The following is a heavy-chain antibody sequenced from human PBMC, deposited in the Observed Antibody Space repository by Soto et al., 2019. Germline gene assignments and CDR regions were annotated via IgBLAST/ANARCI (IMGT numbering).Heavy chain of an antibody. D-gene: IGHD6-19*01. CDR3: ARDRGVAPPVAGNTHYYYYMDV. J-gene: IGHJ6*03. V-gene: IGHV1-18*01. Sequence: QDQLVQSGGEVKKPGASVKVSCKASGYSFTNYGITWVRQAPGQGFEWMGWISAYNGDTNYAHKLQGRVTMTTDASTSKAYLELRSLRSDDTAVYYCARDRGVAPPVAGNTHYYYYMDVWGKGTTVTVSS. CDR2: ISAYNGDT. CDR1: GYSFTNYG.